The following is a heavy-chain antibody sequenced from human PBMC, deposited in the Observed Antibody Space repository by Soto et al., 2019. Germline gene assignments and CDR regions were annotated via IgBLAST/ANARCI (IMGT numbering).Heavy chain of an antibody. CDR2: IYYSGST. V-gene: IGHV4-59*01. CDR3: ARDHGHYAILSGFDYYGMDV. Sequence: QVQLQESGPGLVKPSETLSLTCTVSGGSISSYYWSWIRQPPGKGLEWIGSIYYSGSTNYNPSLKRRVTISVATDNNQFSLKLSSVTAADTAVYYCARDHGHYAILSGFDYYGMDVWGQGTTVTVSS. D-gene: IGHD3-9*01. J-gene: IGHJ6*02. CDR1: GGSISSYY.